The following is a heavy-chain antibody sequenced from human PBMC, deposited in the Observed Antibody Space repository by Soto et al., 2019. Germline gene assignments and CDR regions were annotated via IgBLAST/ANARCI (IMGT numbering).Heavy chain of an antibody. CDR3: ARDRTGTTGVGTFDY. D-gene: IGHD1-7*01. V-gene: IGHV4-59*01. CDR1: GGSISSYY. CDR2: IYYSGST. J-gene: IGHJ4*02. Sequence: PSETLSLTCTVSGGSISSYYWSWIRQPPGKGLEWIGYIYYSGSTNYNPSLKSRVTISVDTSKNQFSLKLSSVTAADTAVYYCARDRTGTTGVGTFDYWGQGTLVTVSS.